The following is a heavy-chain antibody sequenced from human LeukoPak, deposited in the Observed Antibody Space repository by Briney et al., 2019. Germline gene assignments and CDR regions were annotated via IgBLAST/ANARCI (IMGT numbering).Heavy chain of an antibody. D-gene: IGHD4-11*01. Sequence: PGGSLRLSCAASGFAFDDCAMHWVRQRPGKGLEWVSLISGDGGSTYYADSVKGRSTISRDNSKNSLYLQMNSLRTEDTALYYCAKAGKYSNTPYYYYGMDVWGQGTTVTVSS. CDR1: GFAFDDCA. CDR3: AKAGKYSNTPYYYYGMDV. J-gene: IGHJ6*02. V-gene: IGHV3-43*02. CDR2: ISGDGGST.